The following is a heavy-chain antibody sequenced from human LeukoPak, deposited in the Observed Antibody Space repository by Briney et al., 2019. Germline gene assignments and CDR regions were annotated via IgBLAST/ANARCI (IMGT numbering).Heavy chain of an antibody. CDR3: ANWYCSSTRCYVD. V-gene: IGHV1-2*06. CDR2: INPNSGGT. D-gene: IGHD2-2*01. CDR1: GYTFTGYY. J-gene: IGHJ4*02. Sequence: ASVKVSCKASGYTFTGYYMHWVRQAPGQGLEWMGRINPNSGGTNYAQKFQGRVTMTRDTSISPAYMELSRLRSDDTAVYYCANWYCSSTRCYVDWGQGTLVTVSS.